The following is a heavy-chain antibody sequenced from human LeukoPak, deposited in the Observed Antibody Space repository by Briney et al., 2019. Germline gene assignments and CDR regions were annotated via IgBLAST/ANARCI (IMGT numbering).Heavy chain of an antibody. Sequence: GGSLRLSCAASGFIFSDYYMSWIRQAPGKGLEWVSYISSSGSTIHYADSVKGRFTISRDNAKNSLFLQMNSLRVEDTAVYYCAGGGRGYSGSYSSTYWGQGTLVTVSS. CDR1: GFIFSDYY. J-gene: IGHJ4*02. CDR2: ISSSGSTI. CDR3: AGGGRGYSGSYSSTY. D-gene: IGHD1-26*01. V-gene: IGHV3-11*01.